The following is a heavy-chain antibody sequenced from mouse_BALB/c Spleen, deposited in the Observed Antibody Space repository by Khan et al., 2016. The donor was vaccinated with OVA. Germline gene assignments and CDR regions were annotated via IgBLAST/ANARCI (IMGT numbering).Heavy chain of an antibody. CDR2: IYPGTVNS. J-gene: IGHJ2*01. V-gene: IGHV1S132*01. CDR3: AGEEALYHFGN. Sequence: VELVEPGAELVRPGASVKLSCKTPGYIFTSYWIHWVKQRSGQGLEWIARIYPGTVNSYYNEKFKDKATLTADKTSSTAYMKLSSLKSEGSDVYFSAGEEALYHFGNWGQGTTLTVSS. D-gene: IGHD3-2*02. CDR1: GYIFTSYW.